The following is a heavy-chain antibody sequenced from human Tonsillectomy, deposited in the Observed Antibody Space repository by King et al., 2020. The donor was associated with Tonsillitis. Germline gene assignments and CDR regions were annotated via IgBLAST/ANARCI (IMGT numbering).Heavy chain of an antibody. CDR2: IDPSDSYT. V-gene: IGHV5-10-1*03. CDR1: GYSFTSYW. CDR3: ARTTSERWLKQSEFDY. D-gene: IGHD5-24*01. Sequence: QLVQSGAEVKKPGESLRISCKGSGYSFTSYWISWVRQMPGKGLEWMGRIDPSDSYTNYSPSFQGHDTISADKSISTAYLQWSSLKASDTAMYYCARTTSERWLKQSEFDYWSQGTLVTVSS. J-gene: IGHJ4*02.